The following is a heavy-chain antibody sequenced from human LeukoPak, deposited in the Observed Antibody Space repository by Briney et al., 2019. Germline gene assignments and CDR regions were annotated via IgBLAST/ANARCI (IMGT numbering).Heavy chain of an antibody. Sequence: ASVEVSCKASGYTFTSYYMHWVRQAPGQGLEWMGIINPSGGSTSYAQKFQGRVTMTRDMSTNTVYMELSSVRSEDTAVYYCARDRDNRNWYFDLWGRGTLVTVSS. CDR1: GYTFTSYY. V-gene: IGHV1-46*01. CDR2: INPSGGST. CDR3: ARDRDNRNWYFDL. J-gene: IGHJ2*01. D-gene: IGHD1-14*01.